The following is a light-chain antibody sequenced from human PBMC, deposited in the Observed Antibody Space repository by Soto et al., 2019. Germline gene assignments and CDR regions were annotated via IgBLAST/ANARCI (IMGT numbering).Light chain of an antibody. CDR2: GAS. CDR3: QQYDNLPPFT. Sequence: DIQMTQSPSSLSASVGARVSITCQASQDIRTSLSWFQQKPGRAPKLLIYGASNLETRVPSRFRGSGSGRDFTFTISSLQPEDIATYYCQQYDNLPPFTFGPGTKVDIK. V-gene: IGKV1-33*01. J-gene: IGKJ3*01. CDR1: QDIRTS.